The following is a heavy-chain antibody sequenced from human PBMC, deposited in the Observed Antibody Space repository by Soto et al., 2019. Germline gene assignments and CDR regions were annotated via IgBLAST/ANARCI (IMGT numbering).Heavy chain of an antibody. V-gene: IGHV1-69*02. CDR1: GGSFTSYS. Sequence: QVQLVQSGAELKKPGSSVKVSFEASGGSFTSYSFTWVRQAPGQGLEWMGRIIPIQGKANYALKFQDRVTITAERSTRTVYMELTSLRPEDTAVYFCAKSLLFVDHGYMDVWGKGTTVTVSS. D-gene: IGHD2-21*01. CDR3: AKSLLFVDHGYMDV. J-gene: IGHJ6*03. CDR2: IIPIQGKA.